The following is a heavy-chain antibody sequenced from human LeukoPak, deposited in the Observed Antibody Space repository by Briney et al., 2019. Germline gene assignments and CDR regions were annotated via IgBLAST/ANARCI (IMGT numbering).Heavy chain of an antibody. D-gene: IGHD1-1*01. J-gene: IGHJ4*02. CDR2: ISGSDDNT. Sequence: PGGSLRLSCAASGFTFSSYPMSWVRQAPGKGLEWVSSISGSDDNTFYADSVKGRFTISRDNSKSTLYLQMNSLRAEDTAVYYCVRGGRLLVSGTGRSFDFWGQGTLVTVSS. CDR3: VRGGRLLVSGTGRSFDF. CDR1: GFTFSSYP. V-gene: IGHV3-23*01.